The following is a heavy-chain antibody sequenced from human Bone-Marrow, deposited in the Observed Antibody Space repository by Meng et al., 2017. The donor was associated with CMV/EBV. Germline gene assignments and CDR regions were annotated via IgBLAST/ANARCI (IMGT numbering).Heavy chain of an antibody. V-gene: IGHV3-23*01. D-gene: IGHD4-11*01. CDR1: GFTFSSSW. J-gene: IGHJ6*02. CDR2: ISGSGGST. CDR3: ARSRRLQGLGYYYYGMDV. Sequence: GGSRRLSCAASGFTFSSSWMSWVRQAPGKGLEWVSAISGSGGSTYYADSVKGRFTISRDNSKNTLYLQMNSLRAEHTALYYCARSRRLQGLGYYYYGMDVWGQGTTVTASS.